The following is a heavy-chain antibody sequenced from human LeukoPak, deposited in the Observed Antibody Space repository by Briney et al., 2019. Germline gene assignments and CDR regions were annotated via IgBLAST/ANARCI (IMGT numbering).Heavy chain of an antibody. V-gene: IGHV3-30*03. J-gene: IGHJ4*02. CDR1: GFTFSSYG. D-gene: IGHD3-10*01. Sequence: GGSLRLSCAASGFTFSSYGMHWVRQAPGKGLEWVAVISYDGSNKYYADSVRGRFTISRDNSKNTLYLQMNSLRAEDTAVYYCATTYYYGSGSYPFDYWGQGTLVTVSS. CDR2: ISYDGSNK. CDR3: ATTYYYGSGSYPFDY.